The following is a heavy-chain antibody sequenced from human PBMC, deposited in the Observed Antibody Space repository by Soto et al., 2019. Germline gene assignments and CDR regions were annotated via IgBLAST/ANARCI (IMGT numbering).Heavy chain of an antibody. Sequence: EVQLSESGGGLVQPGGSLRLSCAASGFTFSSYAMSWVRQAPGKGLEWVSAISGSGGSTYYADSVKGRFTISRDNSKNTLYLQMNSLRAEDTAVYYCAKDHRVRYSSRMYYFDYWGQGTLVTVSS. CDR3: AKDHRVRYSSRMYYFDY. J-gene: IGHJ4*02. CDR1: GFTFSSYA. V-gene: IGHV3-23*01. D-gene: IGHD6-13*01. CDR2: ISGSGGST.